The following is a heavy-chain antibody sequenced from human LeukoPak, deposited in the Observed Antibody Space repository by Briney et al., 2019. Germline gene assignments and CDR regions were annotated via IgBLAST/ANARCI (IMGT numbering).Heavy chain of an antibody. D-gene: IGHD5-24*01. J-gene: IGHJ4*02. CDR1: GSTLNNYV. V-gene: IGHV3-74*01. CDR3: VRDANFKIDY. CDR2: LNSDGSIT. Sequence: GGSLRLSCAASGSTLNNYVMHWVRQAPGKGLVWVSRLNSDGSITSYADSVKGRFTISRDNAKTTLYLQMNSLRADDTAVYFCVRDANFKIDYWGQGTLVTVSS.